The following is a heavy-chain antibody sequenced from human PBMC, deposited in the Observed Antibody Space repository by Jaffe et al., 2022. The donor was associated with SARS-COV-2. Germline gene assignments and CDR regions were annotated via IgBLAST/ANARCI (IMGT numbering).Heavy chain of an antibody. V-gene: IGHV3-48*01. CDR1: GFTFSSHS. CDR2: ISSSSSTI. Sequence: EVQLVESGGGLVQPGGSLRLSCAASGFTFSSHSMNWVRQAPGKGLEWVSYISSSSSTIYYADSVRGRFTISRDNAKNSLDLQMNSLRAEDTAVYYCARGPISLMVVGAYYYMDVWGKGTTVTVSS. CDR3: ARGPISLMVVGAYYYMDV. D-gene: IGHD2-21*01. J-gene: IGHJ6*03.